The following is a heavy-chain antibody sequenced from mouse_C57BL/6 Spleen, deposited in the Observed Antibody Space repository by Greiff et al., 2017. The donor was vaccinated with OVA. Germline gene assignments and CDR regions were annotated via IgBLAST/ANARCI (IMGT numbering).Heavy chain of an antibody. CDR2: INPYNGGT. CDR1: GYTFTDYY. CDR3: ARKNSYYGLYDAMDY. D-gene: IGHD1-1*02. Sequence: EVQLQQSGPVLVKPGASVKMSCKASGYTFTDYYMNWVKQSHGKSLEWIGVINPYNGGTSYNQKFKGKATLTVDKSSSTAYMELNSLTSEDSAVYYCARKNSYYGLYDAMDYWGQGTSVTVSS. J-gene: IGHJ4*01. V-gene: IGHV1-19*01.